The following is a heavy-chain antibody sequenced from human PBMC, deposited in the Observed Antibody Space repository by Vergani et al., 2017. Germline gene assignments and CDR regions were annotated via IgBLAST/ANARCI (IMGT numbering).Heavy chain of an antibody. D-gene: IGHD3-9*01. J-gene: IGHJ4*02. CDR1: GFTFSSYA. Sequence: EVQLLESGGGLVQPGGSLRLSCAASGFTFSSYAMSWVRQAPGKGLEWVSAISGSGGSTYYAASVKGRFTISRDNSKNTLYLQMNSLRAEDTAVYYCAKDRPDILTGYYIGASLGGYYFDYWGQGTLVTVSS. CDR3: AKDRPDILTGYYIGASLGGYYFDY. CDR2: ISGSGGST. V-gene: IGHV3-23*01.